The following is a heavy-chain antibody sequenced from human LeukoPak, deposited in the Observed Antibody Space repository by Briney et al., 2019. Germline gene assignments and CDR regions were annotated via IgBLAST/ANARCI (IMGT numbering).Heavy chain of an antibody. D-gene: IGHD2-15*01. J-gene: IGHJ6*02. CDR1: GGSFSGYY. CDR3: ASLGYCSGGSCYYGMDV. CDR2: TNHSGST. V-gene: IGHV4-34*01. Sequence: SETLSLTCAVYGGSFSGYYWSWIRQPPGKGLEWIGETNHSGSTNYNPSLKSRVTISVDTSKNQFSLKLSSVTAADTAVYYCASLGYCSGGSCYYGMDVWGQGTTVTVSS.